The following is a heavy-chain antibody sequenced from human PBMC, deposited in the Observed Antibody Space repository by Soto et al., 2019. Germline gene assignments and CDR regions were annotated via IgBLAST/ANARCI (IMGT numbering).Heavy chain of an antibody. J-gene: IGHJ4*02. V-gene: IGHV1-69*04. CDR1: GGTFSSYA. Sequence: SVKVSCKASGGTFSSYAISWVRQAPGQGLEWMGRIIPILGIANYAQKFQGRVTITADKSTSTAYMELSSLRSEDTAVYYCARVSQWLALDYWGQGTLVTVSS. D-gene: IGHD6-19*01. CDR2: IIPILGIA. CDR3: ARVSQWLALDY.